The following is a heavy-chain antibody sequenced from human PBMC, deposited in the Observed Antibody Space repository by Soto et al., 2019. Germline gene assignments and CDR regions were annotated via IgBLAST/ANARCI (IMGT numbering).Heavy chain of an antibody. CDR2: ISWNSGSI. V-gene: IGHV3-9*01. J-gene: IGHJ3*02. D-gene: IGHD4-17*01. CDR1: GFTFDDYA. Sequence: PGGSLRLSCAASGFTFDDYAMHWVRQAPGKGLEWVSGISWNSGSIGYADSVKGRFTISRDNAKNSLYLQMNSLRAEDTALYYCAKAQTTVTKKGAFDIWGQGTMVTVSS. CDR3: AKAQTTVTKKGAFDI.